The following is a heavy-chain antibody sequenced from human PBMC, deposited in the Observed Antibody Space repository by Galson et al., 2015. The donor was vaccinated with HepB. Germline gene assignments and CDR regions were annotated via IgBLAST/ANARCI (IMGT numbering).Heavy chain of an antibody. CDR3: ARDTPYSGSFPFDY. CDR2: ISAYNGNT. Sequence: SVKVSCKASGYTFTSYGISWVRQAPGQGLEWMGWISAYNGNTNYAQKLQGRVTMTTHTSTSTAYMELRSLRSDDTAVYYCARDTPYSGSFPFDYWGQGTLVTVSS. D-gene: IGHD1-26*01. V-gene: IGHV1-18*04. CDR1: GYTFTSYG. J-gene: IGHJ4*02.